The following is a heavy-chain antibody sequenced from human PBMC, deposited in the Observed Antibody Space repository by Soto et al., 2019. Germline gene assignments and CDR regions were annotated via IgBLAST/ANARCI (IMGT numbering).Heavy chain of an antibody. D-gene: IGHD3-10*01. Sequence: SETLSLTCTVSGGSISSYYWSWIRQPPGKGLEWIGYIYYSGSTNYNPSLKSRVTISVDTSKNQFSLKLSSVTAADTAVYYCARLRDGSGGYYNWFDPWGQGTLVTVSS. J-gene: IGHJ5*02. V-gene: IGHV4-59*01. CDR1: GGSISSYY. CDR2: IYYSGST. CDR3: ARLRDGSGGYYNWFDP.